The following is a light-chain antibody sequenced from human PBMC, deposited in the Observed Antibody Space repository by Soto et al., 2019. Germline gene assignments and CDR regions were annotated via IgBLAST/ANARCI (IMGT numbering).Light chain of an antibody. J-gene: IGKJ2*01. Sequence: EIVLTQSPATLSLSPGERATLSCRASQSVSSYLAWYQQTPGQAPRLLIYDASNRATGIPARFSGSGCGTAFTLTISSLEPEDFAVYYCQQRSNWLYTFGQGTKLEIK. CDR2: DAS. V-gene: IGKV3-11*01. CDR3: QQRSNWLYT. CDR1: QSVSSY.